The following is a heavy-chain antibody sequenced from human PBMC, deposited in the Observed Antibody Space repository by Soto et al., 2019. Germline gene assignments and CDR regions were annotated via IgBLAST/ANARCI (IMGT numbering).Heavy chain of an antibody. Sequence: EVQLVESGGGLVQPGGSLRLSCAASGFTFSSYWMHWVRQAPGKGLVWVSRINSDGSSRSYADSVKGRFTISRDNAKNTLYLQMNSLGVEDTAIYYCARLLAVAGTNYWGQGTLVTVSS. J-gene: IGHJ4*02. D-gene: IGHD6-19*01. CDR1: GFTFSSYW. CDR2: INSDGSSR. CDR3: ARLLAVAGTNY. V-gene: IGHV3-74*01.